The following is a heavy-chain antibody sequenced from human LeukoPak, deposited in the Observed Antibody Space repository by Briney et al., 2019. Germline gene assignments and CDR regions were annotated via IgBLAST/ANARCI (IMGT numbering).Heavy chain of an antibody. D-gene: IGHD2-21*02. J-gene: IGHJ4*02. V-gene: IGHV3-30-3*01. CDR1: GFTFSIYT. Sequence: PGGSLRLSCAASGFTFSIYTIHWVRQTPGKGLEWVAVMSYDGSHEYYADSVKGRFTISRDDSKNTLYLQMNSLRSDDTALYYCARSGDSRGYFDYWGQGTLVTVSS. CDR2: MSYDGSHE. CDR3: ARSGDSRGYFDY.